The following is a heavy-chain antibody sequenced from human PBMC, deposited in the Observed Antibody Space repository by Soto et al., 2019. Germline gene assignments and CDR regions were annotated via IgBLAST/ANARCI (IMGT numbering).Heavy chain of an antibody. Sequence: QLQLQESGPGLVKPSETLSLTCTVSGGSISSSSYYWGWIRQPPGKGLEWIGSIYYSGSTYYNPSLKSRVTISVDTSKNQFSLKLSSVTAADTAVYYCARLSSSSSVYYYYYYMDVWGKGTTVTVSS. CDR3: ARLSSSSSVYYYYYYMDV. CDR1: GGSISSSSYY. D-gene: IGHD6-13*01. J-gene: IGHJ6*03. V-gene: IGHV4-39*01. CDR2: IYYSGST.